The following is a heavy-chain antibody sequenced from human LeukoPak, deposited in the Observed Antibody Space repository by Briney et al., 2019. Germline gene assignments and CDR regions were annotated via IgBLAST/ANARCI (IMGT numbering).Heavy chain of an antibody. V-gene: IGHV3-9*01. D-gene: IGHD3-22*01. Sequence: GRSLRLSCAASGFTFDDYAMHWVRQAPGKGLEWVSGISWNSGSIGYADSVKGRFTISRDNAKNSLYLQMNSLRAEDTALYYCAKDMGYDGSGPYDYWGQGTLVTVSS. CDR3: AKDMGYDGSGPYDY. J-gene: IGHJ4*02. CDR1: GFTFDDYA. CDR2: ISWNSGSI.